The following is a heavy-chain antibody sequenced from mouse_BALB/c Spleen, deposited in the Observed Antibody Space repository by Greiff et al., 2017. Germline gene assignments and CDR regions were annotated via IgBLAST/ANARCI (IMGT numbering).Heavy chain of an antibody. J-gene: IGHJ2*01. CDR1: GFNIKDTY. V-gene: IGHV14-3*02. CDR3: ARYTTAGDY. D-gene: IGHD1-2*01. Sequence: EVQGVESGAELVKPGASVKLSCTASGFNIKDTYMHWVKQRPEQGLEWIGRIDPANGNTKYDPKFQGKATITADTSSNTAYLQLSSLTSEDTAVYYCARYTTAGDYWGQGTTRTVSA. CDR2: IDPANGNT.